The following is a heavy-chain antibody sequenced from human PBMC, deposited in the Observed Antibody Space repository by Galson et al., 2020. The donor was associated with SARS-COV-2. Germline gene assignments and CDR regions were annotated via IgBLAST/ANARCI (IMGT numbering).Heavy chain of an antibody. CDR2: IKSKTDGGTT. V-gene: IGHV3-15*01. CDR3: TKFSYDSSGYKGFDY. D-gene: IGHD3-22*01. J-gene: IGHJ4*02. CDR1: GFTFSNAW. Sequence: TGGSLRLSCAASGFTFSNAWMSWVRQAPGKGLEWVGRIKSKTDGGTTDHAAPVKGRFTISRDDSKNTLYLQMNSLKTEDTGVYYCTKFSYDSSGYKGFDYWGQGTLVTGSS.